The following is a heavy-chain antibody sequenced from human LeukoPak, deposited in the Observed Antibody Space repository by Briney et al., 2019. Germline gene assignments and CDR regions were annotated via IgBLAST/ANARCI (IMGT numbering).Heavy chain of an antibody. Sequence: GGSLRLSCAASAFTFSDYSMNWVRQAPGKGLEWISYISGRSSTIYYADSVRGRFTISRDNAKNSMYLQMNSLRAEDTAVYYCAKGDSSSWYNTNIDYWGQGTLVTVSS. V-gene: IGHV3-48*01. J-gene: IGHJ4*02. CDR2: ISGRSSTI. D-gene: IGHD6-13*01. CDR3: AKGDSSSWYNTNIDY. CDR1: AFTFSDYS.